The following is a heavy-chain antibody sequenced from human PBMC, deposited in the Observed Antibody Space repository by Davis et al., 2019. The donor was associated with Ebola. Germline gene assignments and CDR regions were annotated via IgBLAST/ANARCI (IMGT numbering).Heavy chain of an antibody. CDR2: ISGSGGST. CDR3: ANGIRALYFDY. CDR1: GFTFSNTA. V-gene: IGHV3-23*01. J-gene: IGHJ4*02. D-gene: IGHD3-10*01. Sequence: GESLKISCAASGFTFSNTAMSWVRQAPGKGLEWVSAISGSGGSTYYADSVKGRFTISRDNSKNTLYLQMNSLRAEDTAVYYCANGIRALYFDYWGQGTLVTVSS.